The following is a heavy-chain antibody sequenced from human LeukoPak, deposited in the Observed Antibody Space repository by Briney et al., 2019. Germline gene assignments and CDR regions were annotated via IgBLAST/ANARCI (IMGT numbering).Heavy chain of an antibody. V-gene: IGHV3-48*01. CDR2: ISSSGSTI. Sequence: GGSLRLSCAASGFTFSSYGMNWVRQAPGKGLEWVSYISSSGSTIYYADSVKGRFTISRDNSKNTLYLQMNSLRAEDTAVYYCAKSFSSGWPFWGQGTLVTVSS. CDR3: AKSFSSGWPF. J-gene: IGHJ4*02. CDR1: GFTFSSYG. D-gene: IGHD6-19*01.